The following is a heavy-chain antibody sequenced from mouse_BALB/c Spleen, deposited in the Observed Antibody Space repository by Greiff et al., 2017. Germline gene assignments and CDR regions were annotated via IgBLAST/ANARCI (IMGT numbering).Heavy chain of an antibody. J-gene: IGHJ1*01. Sequence: EVKLMESGGGLVKPGGSLKLSCAASGFTFSDYYMYWVRQTPEKRLEWVATISDGGSYTYYPDSVKGRFTISRDNAKNNLYLQMSSLKSEDTAMYYCARDATLGFTTATFDVWGAGTTVTVSS. CDR3: ARDATLGFTTATFDV. CDR2: ISDGGSYT. D-gene: IGHD1-2*01. CDR1: GFTFSDYY. V-gene: IGHV5-4*02.